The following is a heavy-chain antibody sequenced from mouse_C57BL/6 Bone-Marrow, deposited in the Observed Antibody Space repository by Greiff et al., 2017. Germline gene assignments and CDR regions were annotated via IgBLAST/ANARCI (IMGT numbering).Heavy chain of an antibody. CDR2: FHPYNDDT. J-gene: IGHJ2*01. Sequence: VPLQESGAELVKSGPSVRMSCKASGYTLTTSPIPWMKQNHGKSLQWIGNFHPYNDDTKYNEKLKGRATLTVEKSSSTVYLELSRLTSDDSAVYYCARAITTVVFDYWGQGTTLTVSS. V-gene: IGHV1-47*01. D-gene: IGHD1-1*01. CDR3: ARAITTVVFDY. CDR1: GYTLTTSP.